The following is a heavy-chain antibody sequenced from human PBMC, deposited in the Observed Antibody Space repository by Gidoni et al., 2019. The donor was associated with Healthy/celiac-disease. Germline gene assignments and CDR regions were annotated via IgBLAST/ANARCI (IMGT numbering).Heavy chain of an antibody. J-gene: IGHJ1*01. Sequence: EVQLVESGGGLVQPGGSLKPSCEASGVTFSSYEMNWVRQAPGKGLEWVSYISSSGSTIYYADSVKCRFTISRDNAKNSLYLQMNSLRAEDTAVYYCARGPHGGWYTVGYFQHWGQGTLVTVSS. CDR3: ARGPHGGWYTVGYFQH. CDR1: GVTFSSYE. D-gene: IGHD6-19*01. CDR2: ISSSGSTI. V-gene: IGHV3-48*03.